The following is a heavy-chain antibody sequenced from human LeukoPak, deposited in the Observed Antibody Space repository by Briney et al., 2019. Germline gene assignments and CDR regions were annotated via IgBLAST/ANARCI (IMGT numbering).Heavy chain of an antibody. J-gene: IGHJ4*02. Sequence: PGGSLRLSCAASGFTFNNYAMSWVRQAPGKGLEWVSTISHSGGRTYYADSLEGRFAISRDNSKNTLFLQMHSLRAEDTAVYYCAKADRVASAATLDYWGQGTLVTVS. D-gene: IGHD2-15*01. CDR2: ISHSGGRT. CDR1: GFTFNNYA. CDR3: AKADRVASAATLDY. V-gene: IGHV3-23*01.